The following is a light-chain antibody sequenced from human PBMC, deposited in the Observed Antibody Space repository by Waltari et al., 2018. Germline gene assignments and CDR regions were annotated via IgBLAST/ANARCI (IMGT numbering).Light chain of an antibody. CDR1: QNVGNY. Sequence: EIVLTQSPATLSLAPGEGATLPCRASQNVGNYLAWYQQKSGQAPRLLIYDTSNRATGIPARFSGSGSGTDFTLTISGLEPEDFAVYYCQHRSNWPLNFGGGTKVEIK. J-gene: IGKJ4*01. V-gene: IGKV3-11*01. CDR3: QHRSNWPLN. CDR2: DTS.